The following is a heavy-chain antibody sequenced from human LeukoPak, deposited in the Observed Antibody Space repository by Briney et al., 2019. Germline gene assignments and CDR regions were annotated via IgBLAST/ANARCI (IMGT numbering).Heavy chain of an antibody. J-gene: IGHJ4*02. D-gene: IGHD2-2*01. V-gene: IGHV3-7*01. CDR2: INQDGSEN. CDR1: GFTFNSYW. CDR3: ARGPLGYCSVTSCSFDS. Sequence: GGSLRLSCAASGFTFNSYWMSWVRQAPGKGLEWVANINQDGSENYYLDSVKGRFTISRDNAKNSLYLQMNSLRAEDTAVYYCARGPLGYCSVTSCSFDSWGQGPLVTVSS.